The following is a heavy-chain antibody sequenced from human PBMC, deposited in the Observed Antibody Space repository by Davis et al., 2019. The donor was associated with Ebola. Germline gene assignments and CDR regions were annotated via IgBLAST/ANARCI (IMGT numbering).Heavy chain of an antibody. J-gene: IGHJ4*02. V-gene: IGHV1-69*13. Sequence: SVKVSCKASGFTLTKYAIHWVRQAPGQGLEWMGGIIPIFGTANYAQKFQGRVTITADESTSTAYMELSSLRSEDTAVYYCARSGFGELLYTYYFDYWGQGTLVTVSS. CDR3: ARSGFGELLYTYYFDY. CDR2: IIPIFGTA. CDR1: GFTLTKYA. D-gene: IGHD3-10*01.